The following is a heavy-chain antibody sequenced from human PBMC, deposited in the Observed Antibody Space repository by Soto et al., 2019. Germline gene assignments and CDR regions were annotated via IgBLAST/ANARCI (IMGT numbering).Heavy chain of an antibody. D-gene: IGHD1-26*01. CDR1: GYTFTSYG. CDR3: ARDYFRWELLLGFPVNWFDP. CDR2: ISAYNGNT. Sequence: GASVKVSCKASGYTFTSYGISWVRQAPGQGLEWMRWISAYNGNTNYAQKLQGRVTMTTDTSTSTAYMELRSLRSDDTAVYYCARDYFRWELLLGFPVNWFDPWGQGTLVTVSS. V-gene: IGHV1-18*01. J-gene: IGHJ5*02.